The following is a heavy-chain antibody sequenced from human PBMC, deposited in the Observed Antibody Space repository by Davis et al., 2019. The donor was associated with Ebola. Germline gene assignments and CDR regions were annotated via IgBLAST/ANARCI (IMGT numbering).Heavy chain of an antibody. J-gene: IGHJ3*02. V-gene: IGHV3-7*03. CDR3: ARGVDRAFDI. CDR2: IKQDGSEK. Sequence: GESLKISCVVSGFNFDNSWMTWVRQAPGKGLEWVANIKQDGSEKYYVDSVKGRFTISRDNAKNSLYLQMNSLRAEDTAVYYCARGVDRAFDIWGQGTMVTVSS. CDR1: GFNFDNSW.